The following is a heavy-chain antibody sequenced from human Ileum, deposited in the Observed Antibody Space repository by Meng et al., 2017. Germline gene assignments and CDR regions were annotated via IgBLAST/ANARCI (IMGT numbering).Heavy chain of an antibody. CDR2: AGT. CDR3: ARDHWGSLDY. Sequence: QVQLQESGPGLVRPSENLSLICTVSGGSVSTSDYQWGWIRQPPGKGLEWIGYAGTNYNPSLKSRVTISVDTSKRQFSLKLTSVTAADTAVYYCARDHWGSLDYWGQGILVTVSS. CDR1: GGSVSTSDYQ. V-gene: IGHV4-61*08. D-gene: IGHD7-27*01. J-gene: IGHJ4*02.